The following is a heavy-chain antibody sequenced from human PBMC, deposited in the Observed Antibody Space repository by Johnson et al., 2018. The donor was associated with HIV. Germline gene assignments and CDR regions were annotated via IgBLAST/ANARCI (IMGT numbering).Heavy chain of an antibody. CDR1: GFTFSSYA. J-gene: IGHJ3*02. V-gene: IGHV3-30-3*01. Sequence: QVQLVESGGGVVQPGRSLRLSCAASGFTFSSYAVHWVRQAPGKGLEWVAVMSYDGINKYYADSVKGRFTISRDNSKNTLYLQMNSLRPEDTAVYYCARDSSKSFRFEMYAFDIWGQGTMVTVSS. D-gene: IGHD5-24*01. CDR3: ARDSSKSFRFEMYAFDI. CDR2: MSYDGINK.